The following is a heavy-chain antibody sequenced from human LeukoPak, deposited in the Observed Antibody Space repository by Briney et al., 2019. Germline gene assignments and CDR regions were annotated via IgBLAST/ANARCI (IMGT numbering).Heavy chain of an antibody. D-gene: IGHD2-2*02. CDR2: ITGSGGRT. Sequence: GGSLRLSCADSGFTFSSYAMNCVRQAPRKGLEWVSPITGSGGRTYYADSVKGRFTISRDNDKNTLYLKMNSLRAEDTAVYYCARDLGLYEMDLWGKGTTVTVSS. CDR1: GFTFSSYA. J-gene: IGHJ6*04. CDR3: ARDLGLYEMDL. V-gene: IGHV3-23*01.